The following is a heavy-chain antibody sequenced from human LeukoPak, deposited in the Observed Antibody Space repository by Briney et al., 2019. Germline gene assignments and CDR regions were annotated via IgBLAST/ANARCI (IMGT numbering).Heavy chain of an antibody. CDR1: GFTFDDYA. CDR3: AKTTLPYSSGWYVFDY. V-gene: IGHV3-9*01. J-gene: IGHJ4*02. Sequence: GGSLRLSCAASGFTFDDYAMHWVRQAPGKGLEWVSGISWSSGSIGYADSVKGRFTISRDNAKNSLYLQMNSLRAEDTALYYCAKTTLPYSSGWYVFDYWGQGTLVTVSS. D-gene: IGHD6-19*01. CDR2: ISWSSGSI.